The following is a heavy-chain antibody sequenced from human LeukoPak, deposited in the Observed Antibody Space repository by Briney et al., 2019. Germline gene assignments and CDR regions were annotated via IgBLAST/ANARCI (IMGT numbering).Heavy chain of an antibody. V-gene: IGHV3-23*01. J-gene: IGHJ1*01. D-gene: IGHD3-22*01. CDR1: GFTFGSYG. CDR3: AIMHGYYDGSGYWVQ. CDR2: ITPNADRT. Sequence: GGSLRLSCAASGFTFGSYGMSWVRQAPGKGLEWVSFITPNADRTSYADSVEGRFSISRDNPRNTLYMQMNSLRDEDTALYYCAIMHGYYDGSGYWVQWGQGTLVTVSS.